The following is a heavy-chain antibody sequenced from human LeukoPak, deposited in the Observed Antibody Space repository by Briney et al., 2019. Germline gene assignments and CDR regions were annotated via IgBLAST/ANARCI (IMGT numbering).Heavy chain of an antibody. CDR2: IYNNNRT. Sequence: GGSLRLSCAASGFTVSRSYMSWVRQAPGKGLVWVSVIYNNNRTYYADSVKGRFTISRDNSKNTLYLQMNNLRAEDTALYYCAKNQGQWLVPVDYWGQGTLVTVSS. CDR1: GFTVSRSY. V-gene: IGHV3-53*01. D-gene: IGHD6-19*01. J-gene: IGHJ4*02. CDR3: AKNQGQWLVPVDY.